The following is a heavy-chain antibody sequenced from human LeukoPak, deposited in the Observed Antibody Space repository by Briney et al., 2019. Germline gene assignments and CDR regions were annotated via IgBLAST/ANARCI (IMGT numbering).Heavy chain of an antibody. CDR3: TTDLYYDSSGYYRFDY. V-gene: IGHV3-15*07. D-gene: IGHD3-22*01. Sequence: PGGSLRLSCAASGFTFSSYAMHWVRQAPGKGLEWVGRIKSKTDGGTTDYAAPVKGRFTISRDDSKNTLYLQMNSLKTEDTAVYYCTTDLYYDSSGYYRFDYWGQGTLVTVSS. J-gene: IGHJ4*02. CDR1: GFTFSSYA. CDR2: IKSKTDGGTT.